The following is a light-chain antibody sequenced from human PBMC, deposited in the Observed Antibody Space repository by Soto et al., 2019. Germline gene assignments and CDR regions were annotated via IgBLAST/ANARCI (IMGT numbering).Light chain of an antibody. Sequence: QSALTQPASVSGSPGQSITISCTGTSSDVGSYNLVSWYQQHPGKAPKLMIYEVSKRPSGVSNRFSGSKSGNMASLTISGRQAEDEADYYCCSYAGSSTFGVFGGGTKLTVL. CDR3: CSYAGSSTFGV. CDR2: EVS. V-gene: IGLV2-23*02. J-gene: IGLJ3*02. CDR1: SSDVGSYNL.